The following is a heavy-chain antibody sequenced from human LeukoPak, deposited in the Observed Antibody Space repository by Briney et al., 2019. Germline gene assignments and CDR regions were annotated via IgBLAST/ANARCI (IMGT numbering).Heavy chain of an antibody. J-gene: IGHJ6*03. CDR2: ISGSGGST. D-gene: IGHD6-6*01. V-gene: IGHV3-23*01. CDR1: GFTFSTNA. Sequence: GGPLRLSCAASGFTFSTNAMSWVRQAPGKGLEWVSAISGSGGSTYYADSVKGRFTISRDNSKNTLYLQMNSLRAEDTAVYYCAREFSSSSSNSQYYYYYMDVWGKGTTVTVSS. CDR3: AREFSSSSSNSQYYYYYMDV.